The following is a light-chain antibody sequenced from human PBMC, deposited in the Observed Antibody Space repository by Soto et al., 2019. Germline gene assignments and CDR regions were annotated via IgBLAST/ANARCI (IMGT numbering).Light chain of an antibody. Sequence: DIQLTQSPSLLSASVGDIVTITCRASQGISSFLACYQQKPVNAPKLLIYAASTLLSLVPSRFSGSGSGTEFTLTVSSLQPEDFATYFCQQLNSYPLTFGGGTKVEI. CDR3: QQLNSYPLT. J-gene: IGKJ4*01. CDR2: AAS. V-gene: IGKV1-9*01. CDR1: QGISSF.